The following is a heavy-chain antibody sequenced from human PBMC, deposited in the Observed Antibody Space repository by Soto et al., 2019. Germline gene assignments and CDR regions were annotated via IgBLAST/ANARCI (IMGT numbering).Heavy chain of an antibody. D-gene: IGHD1-1*01. Sequence: GALRLSCAASGFTFSSYAMSWVRQAPGKGLEWVSAISGSGGSTYYADSVKGRFTISRDNSKNTLYLQMNSLRAEDTAVYYCEKATRYNWNELAFDIWGQGPMVTV. V-gene: IGHV3-23*01. CDR1: GFTFSSYA. CDR2: ISGSGGST. CDR3: EKATRYNWNELAFDI. J-gene: IGHJ3*02.